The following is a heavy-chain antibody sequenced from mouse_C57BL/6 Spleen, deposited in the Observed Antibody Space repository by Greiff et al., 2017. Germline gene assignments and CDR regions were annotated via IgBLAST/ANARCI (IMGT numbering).Heavy chain of an antibody. CDR3: ARGYYGSSLWYFDV. CDR1: GFTFSSYA. Sequence: EVMLVASGGGLVKPGGSLKLSCAASGFTFSSYAMSWVRQTPEKRLEWVATISDGGSYTYYPDNVKGRVTISRDNAKNNLYLQMSHLKSEDTAMYYCARGYYGSSLWYFDVWGTGTTVTVSS. V-gene: IGHV5-4*03. D-gene: IGHD1-1*01. CDR2: ISDGGSYT. J-gene: IGHJ1*03.